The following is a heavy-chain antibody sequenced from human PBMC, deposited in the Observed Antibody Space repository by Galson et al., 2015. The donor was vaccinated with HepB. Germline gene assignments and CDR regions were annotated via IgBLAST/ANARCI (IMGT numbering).Heavy chain of an antibody. V-gene: IGHV2-5*01. CDR3: AHRHGNSSYSRWFDP. Sequence: PALVKPTQTLTLTCTFSGFSLSTSGVGVGWIRQPPGKALEWLALIYWNDDKRYSPSLESRLTITKDTSKNQVVLTMTNMDPVDTATYYCAHRHGNSSYSRWFDPWGQGTLVTVSS. CDR2: IYWNDDK. J-gene: IGHJ5*02. D-gene: IGHD6-13*01. CDR1: GFSLSTSGVG.